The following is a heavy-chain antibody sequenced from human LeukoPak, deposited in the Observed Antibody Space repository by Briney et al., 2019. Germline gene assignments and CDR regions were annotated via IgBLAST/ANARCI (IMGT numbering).Heavy chain of an antibody. CDR3: ARDRWDTNAFDI. D-gene: IGHD1-26*01. Sequence: GGSLRLSCAASGFTFSSYEMNWVRQAPGKGLEWVSYISSSGSTIYYADSVKGRFTISRDNAKNSLYLQMNSLRAEDTAVYYCARDRWDTNAFDIWGQGTMVTVSS. CDR2: ISSSGSTI. J-gene: IGHJ3*02. V-gene: IGHV3-48*03. CDR1: GFTFSSYE.